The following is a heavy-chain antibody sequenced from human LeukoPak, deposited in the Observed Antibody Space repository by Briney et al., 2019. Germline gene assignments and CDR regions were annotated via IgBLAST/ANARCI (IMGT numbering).Heavy chain of an antibody. V-gene: IGHV4-4*07. Sequence: SETLFLTCTVSGGSISSYYWSWIRQPAGKGLEWNGRIYTSGSTNYNPSLKSRVTMSVDTSKNQSSLKLSSVTAADTAVYYCARLNYDILTGYWGYFDYWGQGTLVTVSS. D-gene: IGHD3-9*01. CDR1: GGSISSYY. CDR3: ARLNYDILTGYWGYFDY. J-gene: IGHJ4*02. CDR2: IYTSGST.